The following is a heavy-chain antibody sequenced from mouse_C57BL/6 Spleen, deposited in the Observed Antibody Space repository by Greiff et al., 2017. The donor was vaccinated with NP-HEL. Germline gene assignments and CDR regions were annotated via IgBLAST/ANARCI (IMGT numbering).Heavy chain of an antibody. CDR1: GYTFTSYW. CDR3: ARWGGVDY. J-gene: IGHJ2*01. CDR2: FDRSDSDT. Sequence: VQLQQPGAELVRPGTSVKLSCKASGYTFTSYWMHWVKQRPGQGLEWIGVFDRSDSDTNYNQKFKGKATLTVDTSSSTAYMQLSSLTSEDSAVYYCARWGGVDYWGQGTTLTVSS. V-gene: IGHV1-59*01.